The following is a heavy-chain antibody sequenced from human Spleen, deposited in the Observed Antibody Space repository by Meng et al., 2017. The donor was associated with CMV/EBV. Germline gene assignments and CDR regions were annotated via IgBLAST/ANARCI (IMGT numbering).Heavy chain of an antibody. CDR1: GFTVSSNY. CDR3: ATALGWYYFDY. Sequence: GESLKISCAASGFTVSSNYMSWVRQAPGKGLEWVANIKQDGSEKYYVDSVKGRFTISRDNAKNSLYLQMNSLRAEDTAVYYCATALGWYYFDYWGQGTLVTSPQ. D-gene: IGHD6-19*01. J-gene: IGHJ4*02. CDR2: IKQDGSEK. V-gene: IGHV3-7*03.